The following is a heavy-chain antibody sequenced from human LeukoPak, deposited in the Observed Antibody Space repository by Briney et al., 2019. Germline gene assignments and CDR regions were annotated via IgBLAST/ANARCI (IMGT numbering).Heavy chain of an antibody. CDR1: GFTFSSYW. V-gene: IGHV3-74*01. Sequence: QPGGSLRLSCAASGFTFSSYWMHWVRQAPGKGLVWVSRINSDGSSTSYADSVKGRFTISRDNAKNTLYLQMNSLRAEDTAVYYCTRPRGRYSGYDSPDYWGQGTLVTVSS. CDR3: TRPRGRYSGYDSPDY. D-gene: IGHD5-12*01. J-gene: IGHJ4*02. CDR2: INSDGSST.